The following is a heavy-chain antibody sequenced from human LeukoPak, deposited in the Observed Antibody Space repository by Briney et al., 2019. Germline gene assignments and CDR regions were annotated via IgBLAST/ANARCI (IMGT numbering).Heavy chain of an antibody. V-gene: IGHV1-2*02. D-gene: IGHD3-22*01. CDR3: ARVPYYYDSSGYYV. Sequence: ASVKVPCKASGYTFTGYYMHWVRQAPGQGLEWMGWINPNSGGTNYAQKFQGRVTMTRDTSISTAYMELSRLRSDDTAVYYCARVPYYYDSSGYYVWGQGTTVTVSS. CDR1: GYTFTGYY. CDR2: INPNSGGT. J-gene: IGHJ6*02.